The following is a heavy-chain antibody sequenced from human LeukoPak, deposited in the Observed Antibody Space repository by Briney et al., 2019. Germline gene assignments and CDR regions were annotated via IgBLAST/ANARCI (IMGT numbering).Heavy chain of an antibody. Sequence: PSETLSLTCTVSGGSISSYYWSWIRQPPGKGLEWIGYIYYSGSTNYNPSLKSRVAISVDTSKNQFSLKLSSVTAADTAVYYCARYSSSWNAFDIWGQGTMVTVSS. V-gene: IGHV4-59*08. D-gene: IGHD6-13*01. CDR2: IYYSGST. CDR1: GGSISSYY. J-gene: IGHJ3*02. CDR3: ARYSSSWNAFDI.